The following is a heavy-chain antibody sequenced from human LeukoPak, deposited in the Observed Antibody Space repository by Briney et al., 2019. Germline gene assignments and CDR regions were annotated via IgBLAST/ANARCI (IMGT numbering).Heavy chain of an antibody. V-gene: IGHV3-53*01. CDR3: ASDRYYYDSSGYYSHYWYFDL. CDR1: GFTVSSNY. J-gene: IGHJ2*01. CDR2: IYSGGST. Sequence: HPGGSLRLSCAASGFTVSSNYMSWVRQAPGKGLECVSVIYSGGSTYYADSVKGRFTISRDNSKTTLYLQMNSLRAEDTAVYYCASDRYYYDSSGYYSHYWYFDLWGRGTLVTVSS. D-gene: IGHD3-22*01.